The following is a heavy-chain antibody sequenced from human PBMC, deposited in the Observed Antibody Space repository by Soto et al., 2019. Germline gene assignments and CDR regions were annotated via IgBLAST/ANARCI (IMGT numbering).Heavy chain of an antibody. D-gene: IGHD3-10*01. CDR1: GDSITSSYW. V-gene: IGHV4-4*02. CDR3: ASRITMVRGVITPYGMDV. J-gene: IGHJ6*02. CDR2: ISHTGTT. Sequence: SETLSLTCAVSGDSITSSYWWSWVRQPPGRGLEWIGKISHTGTTYYNPSLESRITISVEKSKNQFSLKLSSVTAADTAVYYCASRITMVRGVITPYGMDVWGQGTTVTVSS.